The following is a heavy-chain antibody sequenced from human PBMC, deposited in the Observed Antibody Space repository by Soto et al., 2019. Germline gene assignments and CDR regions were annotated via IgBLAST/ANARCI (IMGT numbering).Heavy chain of an antibody. CDR2: IIPIFGTA. CDR3: ARDPAIAAASTLYYYGMDV. D-gene: IGHD6-13*01. J-gene: IGHJ6*02. V-gene: IGHV1-69*01. Sequence: QVQLVQSGAEVKKPGSSVKVSCKASGGTFSSYAISWVRQAPGQGLEWMGGIIPIFGTANYAQKFQGRVTITADESTSTAYMELSSLRSDDTAVYYCARDPAIAAASTLYYYGMDVWGQGTTVTVSS. CDR1: GGTFSSYA.